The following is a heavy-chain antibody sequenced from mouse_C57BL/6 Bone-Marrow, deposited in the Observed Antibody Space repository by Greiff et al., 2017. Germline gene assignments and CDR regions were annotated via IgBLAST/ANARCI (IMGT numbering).Heavy chain of an antibody. D-gene: IGHD2-12*01. J-gene: IGHJ3*01. CDR1: GYTFTSYW. CDR2: INPSNGGT. CDR3: ASKPACCSYFWFAY. V-gene: IGHV1-53*01. Sequence: QVQLQQPGAELVKPGASVKLSCKASGYTFTSYWMHWVKQRPGQGLEWIGNINPSNGGTNYNEKFKSKATLTVDKSSSTASMQLSSLTSEDSAVYYYASKPACCSYFWFAYWGQGTLVTVSA.